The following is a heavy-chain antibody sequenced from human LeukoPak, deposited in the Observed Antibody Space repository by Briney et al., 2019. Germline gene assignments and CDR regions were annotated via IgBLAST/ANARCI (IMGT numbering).Heavy chain of an antibody. CDR1: GYTFTGYY. CDR3: ARIVVVVAATPHDAFDI. D-gene: IGHD2-15*01. V-gene: IGHV1-2*02. J-gene: IGHJ3*02. Sequence: GASVKVSCKASGYTFTGYYMHWVRQAPGQGLEWMGWINPNSGGTNYAQKSQGRVTVTRDTSISTAYMELSRLRPDDTTVYYCARIVVVVAATPHDAFDIWGQGTMVTVYS. CDR2: INPNSGGT.